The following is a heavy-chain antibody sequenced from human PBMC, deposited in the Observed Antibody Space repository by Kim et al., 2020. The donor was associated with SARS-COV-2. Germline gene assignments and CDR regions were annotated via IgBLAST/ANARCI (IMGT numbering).Heavy chain of an antibody. CDR2: ISSSGSTI. CDR3: ARDLFAGYYYGSGSYYNGVYFDY. Sequence: GGSLRLSCAASGFTFSSYEMNWVRQAPGKGLEWVSYISSSGSTIYYADSVKGRFTISRDNAKNSLYLQMNSLRAEDTAVYYCARDLFAGYYYGSGSYYNGVYFDYWGQGTLVTVSS. V-gene: IGHV3-48*03. CDR1: GFTFSSYE. J-gene: IGHJ4*02. D-gene: IGHD3-10*01.